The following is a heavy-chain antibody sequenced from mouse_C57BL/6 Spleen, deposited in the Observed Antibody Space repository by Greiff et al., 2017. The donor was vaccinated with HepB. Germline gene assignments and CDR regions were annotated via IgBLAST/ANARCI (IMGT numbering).Heavy chain of an antibody. CDR3: ARGYDGSLTFAY. D-gene: IGHD2-3*01. V-gene: IGHV1-64*01. Sequence: QVQLQQPGAELVKPGASVKLSCKASGYTFTSYWMHWVKQRPGQGLEWIGMIHPNSGSTNYNEKFKSKATLTVDKSSSTAYMQLSSLTSEDSAVYYCARGYDGSLTFAYWGQGTLVTVSA. J-gene: IGHJ3*01. CDR1: GYTFTSYW. CDR2: IHPNSGST.